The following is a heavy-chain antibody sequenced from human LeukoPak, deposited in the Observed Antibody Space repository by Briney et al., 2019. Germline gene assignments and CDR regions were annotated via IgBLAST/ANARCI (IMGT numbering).Heavy chain of an antibody. CDR1: GFTFSSYE. D-gene: IGHD6-19*01. CDR3: ASGKACGWFP. CDR2: ISSSGSTI. V-gene: IGHV3-48*03. Sequence: GGSLRLSYAASGFTFSSYELNWVRQAPGKGLEWVSYISSSGSTIYYADSVKGRFTISRDNAKNSLYLQMNGLRAEDTAVYYCASGKACGWFPRDQGTLVTVSS. J-gene: IGHJ5*02.